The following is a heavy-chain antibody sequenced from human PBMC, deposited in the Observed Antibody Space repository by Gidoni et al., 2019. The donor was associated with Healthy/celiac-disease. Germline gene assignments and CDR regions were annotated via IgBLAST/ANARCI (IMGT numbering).Heavy chain of an antibody. J-gene: IGHJ4*02. V-gene: IGHV3-9*01. CDR3: AKGGGGYYTPFDY. D-gene: IGHD3-22*01. Sequence: EVQLVESGGGLVQPGRSLRLSCAASGFTFDDYAMHWVRQAPGKGLEWVSGIRWNSGSIGYADSVKGRFTISRDNAKNSLYLQMNSLRAEDTALYYCAKGGGGYYTPFDYWGQGTLVTVSS. CDR1: GFTFDDYA. CDR2: IRWNSGSI.